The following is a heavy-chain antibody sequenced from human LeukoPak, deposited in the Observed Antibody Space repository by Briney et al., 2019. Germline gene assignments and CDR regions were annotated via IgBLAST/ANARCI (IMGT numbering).Heavy chain of an antibody. D-gene: IGHD3-22*01. V-gene: IGHV3-21*01. J-gene: IGHJ4*02. CDR3: ARDCAPGHSSGYYG. Sequence: GGSLRLSCAASGFTPSSYSMTCVRQAPGPALKWVSSISSSSRFIYYGDSVKCRFTISRDNAKYSLYLQMNSLRADDTAVYYCARDCAPGHSSGYYGWGQGTLVTVSS. CDR1: GFTPSSYS. CDR2: ISSSSRFI.